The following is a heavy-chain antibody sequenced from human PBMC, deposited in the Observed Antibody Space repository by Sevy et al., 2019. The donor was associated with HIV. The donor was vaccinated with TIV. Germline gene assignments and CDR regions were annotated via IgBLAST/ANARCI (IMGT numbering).Heavy chain of an antibody. CDR1: GFDFPNAW. CDR2: IKSIIDGGAE. V-gene: IGHV3-15*07. J-gene: IGHJ4*02. Sequence: GGSLRLSCTASGFDFPNAWMNWIRQVPGKGLEWVGHIKSIIDGGAEDYAGPVKGRFTISRQDSKNTRDLQMNSLKAEDTAVYYCSTDDLISYWGRGTLVTVYS. D-gene: IGHD2-8*01. CDR3: STDDLISY.